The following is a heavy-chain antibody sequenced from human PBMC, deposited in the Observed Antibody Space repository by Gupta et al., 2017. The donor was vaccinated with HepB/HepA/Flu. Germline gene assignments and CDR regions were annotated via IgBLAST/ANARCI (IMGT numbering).Heavy chain of an antibody. CDR3: AKARTTVTTLFAFDI. V-gene: IGHV3-30-3*01. J-gene: IGHJ3*02. Sequence: QVQLVESGGGVVQPGRSLRLSCAASGFTFSTYAMHWVRQAPGKGLEGVAVISYDGSNKYYADAVKGRFTISRDNSKNTLYLQMNSLRAEDTALYYYAKARTTVTTLFAFDIWGQGTMVTVSS. CDR1: GFTFSTYA. D-gene: IGHD4-17*01. CDR2: ISYDGSNK.